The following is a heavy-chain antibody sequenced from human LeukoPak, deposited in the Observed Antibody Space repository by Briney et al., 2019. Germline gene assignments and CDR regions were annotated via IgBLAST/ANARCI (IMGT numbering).Heavy chain of an antibody. V-gene: IGHV4-34*01. CDR2: INHSGST. CDR1: GGSFSGYY. D-gene: IGHD1/OR15-1a*01. Sequence: PSETLSLTCAVYGGSFSGYYWSWIRQPPGKGLEWIGEINHSGSTNYNPSLKSRVTIPVDTSKNQFSLKLSSVTAADTAVYYCARGRGWNRNWFAPWVREPWSPSPQ. J-gene: IGHJ5*02. CDR3: ARGRGWNRNWFAP.